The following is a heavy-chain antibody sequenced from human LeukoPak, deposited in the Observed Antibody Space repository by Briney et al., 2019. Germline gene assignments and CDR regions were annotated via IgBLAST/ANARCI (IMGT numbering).Heavy chain of an antibody. CDR3: ARGSSGYSYG. D-gene: IGHD5-18*01. CDR1: GGSFSGYY. Sequence: PSETLSLTCAVYGGSFSGYYRSWIRQPPGKGLEWIGEINHSGSTNYNPSLKSRVTISVDTSKNQFSLKLISVTAADTAVYYCARGSSGYSYGWGQGTLVTVSS. CDR2: INHSGST. V-gene: IGHV4-34*01. J-gene: IGHJ4*02.